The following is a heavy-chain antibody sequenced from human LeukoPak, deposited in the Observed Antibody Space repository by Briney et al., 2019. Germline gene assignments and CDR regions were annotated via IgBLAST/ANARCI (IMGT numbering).Heavy chain of an antibody. J-gene: IGHJ4*02. V-gene: IGHV3-23*01. CDR1: GFTFSSYA. Sequence: GGSLRLSCAASGFTFSSYAMSWVRQAPGKGLEWVSAISGSGGSTYYADSVKGRFTISRDNSKNTLYLQMNSLRAEDTAVYYCAKVVVVPADKRGTLDYWGQGTLVTVSS. CDR3: AKVVVVPADKRGTLDY. D-gene: IGHD2-2*01. CDR2: ISGSGGST.